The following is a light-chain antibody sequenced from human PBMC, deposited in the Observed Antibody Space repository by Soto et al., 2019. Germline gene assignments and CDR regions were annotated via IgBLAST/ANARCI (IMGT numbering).Light chain of an antibody. CDR3: QQRSNWPWT. J-gene: IGKJ1*01. CDR1: QSVNTY. Sequence: EIVLTQSPATLSLSPGERATLSCRASQSVNTYLGWYQQRPGQAPILLIYDASNRATGIPARFSGSGSGTDFTLTISSLEPEDFAVYYCQQRSNWPWTFGQGTKVDIK. CDR2: DAS. V-gene: IGKV3-11*01.